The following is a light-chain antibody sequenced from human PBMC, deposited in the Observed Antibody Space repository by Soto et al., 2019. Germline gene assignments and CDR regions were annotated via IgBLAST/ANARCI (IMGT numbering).Light chain of an antibody. CDR3: QQYGGSPPAT. Sequence: EIVLTQSPATLSLSPGERATLSCRASQSVSSYLAWYQQKPGRAHRLLIYDASNSATGSPARFSGSGAGTDFTLTISSLEPEDFAIYYCQQYGGSPPATFGGGTKVDIK. J-gene: IGKJ4*01. V-gene: IGKV3-11*01. CDR2: DAS. CDR1: QSVSSY.